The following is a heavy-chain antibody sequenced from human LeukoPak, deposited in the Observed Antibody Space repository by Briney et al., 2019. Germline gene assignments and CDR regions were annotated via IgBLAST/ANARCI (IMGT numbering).Heavy chain of an antibody. D-gene: IGHD7-27*01. CDR1: GFTFDDYA. V-gene: IGHV3-9*01. J-gene: IGHJ4*02. Sequence: PGRSLRLSCAASGFTFDDYAMHWVRQAPGKGLEWVSGISWNSGSIGYADSVKGRFTISRDNAKNSLYLQMNSLRAEDTALYYCAKATLGLDALFDYWGQGTLVTVSS. CDR2: ISWNSGSI. CDR3: AKATLGLDALFDY.